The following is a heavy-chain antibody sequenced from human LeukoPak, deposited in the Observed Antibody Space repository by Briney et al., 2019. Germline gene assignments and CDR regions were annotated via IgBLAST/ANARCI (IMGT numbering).Heavy chain of an antibody. Sequence: GGSLRLSCAASGFTFSSYGMHWVRQAPGKGLEWVAVISYDGSNKYYADSVKGRFTISRDNSKNTLYLQMNSLRAEDTAVYYCAKPPVGSSRDGFDIWGQGTMVIVSS. D-gene: IGHD3-10*01. CDR3: AKPPVGSSRDGFDI. V-gene: IGHV3-30*18. J-gene: IGHJ3*02. CDR1: GFTFSSYG. CDR2: ISYDGSNK.